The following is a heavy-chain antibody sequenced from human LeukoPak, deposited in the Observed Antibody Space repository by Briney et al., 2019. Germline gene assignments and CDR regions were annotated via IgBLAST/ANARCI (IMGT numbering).Heavy chain of an antibody. D-gene: IGHD2-15*01. CDR2: ISGSGGST. V-gene: IGHV3-23*01. CDR3: ARDYCSGGSCYLKDAFDI. J-gene: IGHJ3*02. Sequence: GGSLRLSCAASGFTFSSYAMSWVRQAPGKGLEWVSGISGSGGSTYYADSVKGRFTISRDNSKNTLYLQMNSLRAEDTAVYYCARDYCSGGSCYLKDAFDIWGQGTMVTVSS. CDR1: GFTFSSYA.